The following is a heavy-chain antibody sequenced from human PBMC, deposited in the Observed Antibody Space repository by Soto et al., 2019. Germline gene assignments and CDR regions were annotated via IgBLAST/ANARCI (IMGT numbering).Heavy chain of an antibody. J-gene: IGHJ4*02. Sequence: SETLSLTCTVSGGSISSGDYYWSWIRQPPGKGLEWIGYIYYSGSTYYNPSLKSRVTISVDTSKNQFSLKLSSVTAADTAVYYCARTHSSFEWLNFDYWGQGTLVNGSS. D-gene: IGHD3-9*01. CDR3: ARTHSSFEWLNFDY. CDR2: IYYSGST. V-gene: IGHV4-30-4*01. CDR1: GGSISSGDYY.